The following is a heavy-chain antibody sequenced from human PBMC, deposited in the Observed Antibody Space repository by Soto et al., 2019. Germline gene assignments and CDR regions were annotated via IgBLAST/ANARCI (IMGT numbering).Heavy chain of an antibody. Sequence: PGGSLRLSCAASGFTVSSNYMSWVRQAPGKGLEWVSVIYSGGSTYYADSVKGRFTISRHNSKNTLYLQMNSLRAEDTAVYYCARDLWFGGPVYYGMDVWGQGTTVTVSS. CDR2: IYSGGST. J-gene: IGHJ6*02. V-gene: IGHV3-53*04. D-gene: IGHD3-10*01. CDR1: GFTVSSNY. CDR3: ARDLWFGGPVYYGMDV.